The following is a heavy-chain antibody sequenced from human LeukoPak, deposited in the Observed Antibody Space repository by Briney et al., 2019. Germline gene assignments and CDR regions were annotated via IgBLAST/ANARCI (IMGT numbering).Heavy chain of an antibody. CDR2: IYYSGST. CDR1: GGSISSSSYY. V-gene: IGHV4-39*07. CDR3: ARDWAIGHDSSGSKVNWFDP. D-gene: IGHD3-22*01. Sequence: PSETLSLTCTVSGGSISSSSYYWGWIRQPPGKGLEWIGSIYYSGSTYYNPSLKSRVTISVDTSKNQFSLKLSSVTAADTAVYYCARDWAIGHDSSGSKVNWFDPWGQGTLVTVSS. J-gene: IGHJ5*02.